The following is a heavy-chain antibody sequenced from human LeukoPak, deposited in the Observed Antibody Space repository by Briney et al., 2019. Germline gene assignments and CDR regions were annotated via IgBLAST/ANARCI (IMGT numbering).Heavy chain of an antibody. V-gene: IGHV4-39*01. Sequence: SETLSLTCTVSGGSISSSSYYWGWIRQPPGKGLEWIGSIYYSGSTYYNPSLKSRVTISVDTSKNQFSLKLSSVTAADTAVYYCARGGEFDSGHFFFDYWGQGIPVTVSS. J-gene: IGHJ4*02. CDR1: GGSISSSSYY. CDR2: IYYSGST. CDR3: ARGGEFDSGHFFFDY. D-gene: IGHD3-3*02.